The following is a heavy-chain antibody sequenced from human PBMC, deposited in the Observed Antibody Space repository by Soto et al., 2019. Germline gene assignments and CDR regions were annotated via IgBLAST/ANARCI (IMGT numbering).Heavy chain of an antibody. J-gene: IGHJ4*02. Sequence: PGGSLRLSCAASGFTFSRYGMHWVRQAPGKGLEWISRIYNDGTYSDYADSVRGRFTISRDNVNDTLYLQMNNLRAEDSGLYYCTRGPRPISTGTGAYWGQGTQVTVSS. D-gene: IGHD3-10*01. V-gene: IGHV3-74*01. CDR3: TRGPRPISTGTGAY. CDR1: GFTFSRYG. CDR2: IYNDGTYS.